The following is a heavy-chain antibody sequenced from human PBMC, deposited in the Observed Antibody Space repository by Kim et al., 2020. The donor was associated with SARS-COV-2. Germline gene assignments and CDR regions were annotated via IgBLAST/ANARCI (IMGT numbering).Heavy chain of an antibody. J-gene: IGHJ6*02. D-gene: IGHD1-20*01. CDR2: ISAYNGNT. Sequence: ASVKVSCKASGYTFTSYGISWVRQAPGQGLEWMGWISAYNGNTNYAQKLQGRVTMTTDTSTSTAYMELRSLRSDDTAVYYCARYNWNREFYGMDVWGQGTTVTVSS. V-gene: IGHV1-18*01. CDR3: ARYNWNREFYGMDV. CDR1: GYTFTSYG.